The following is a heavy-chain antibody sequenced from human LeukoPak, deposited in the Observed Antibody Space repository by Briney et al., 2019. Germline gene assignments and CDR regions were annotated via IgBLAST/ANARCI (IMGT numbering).Heavy chain of an antibody. Sequence: GASVKVSCKASGFTFTSSAMQWVRQARGQRLEWIGWIDVGSGNTNYAQMFQERVTFTRDMSTSTAYMELSSLRSEDTAVYYCAAPYYDFWSGPTPDYGMDVWGQGTTVTVSS. CDR1: GFTFTSSA. CDR2: IDVGSGNT. V-gene: IGHV1-58*02. J-gene: IGHJ6*02. CDR3: AAPYYDFWSGPTPDYGMDV. D-gene: IGHD3-3*01.